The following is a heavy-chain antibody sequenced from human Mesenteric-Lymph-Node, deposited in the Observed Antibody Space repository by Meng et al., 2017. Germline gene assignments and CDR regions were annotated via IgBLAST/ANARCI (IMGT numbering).Heavy chain of an antibody. CDR1: GGSISSGDYY. Sequence: QVQLQVSGPGLVKPSQTLSLTCTGSGGSISSGDYYWSWIRQPPGKGLEWIGYIYYSGSTYYNPSLKRRVIISIDTSKNQFSLNLRSVTAADTAVYYCARVSSGWDYFDYWGQGTLVTVSS. J-gene: IGHJ4*02. D-gene: IGHD6-19*01. CDR3: ARVSSGWDYFDY. CDR2: IYYSGST. V-gene: IGHV4-30-4*01.